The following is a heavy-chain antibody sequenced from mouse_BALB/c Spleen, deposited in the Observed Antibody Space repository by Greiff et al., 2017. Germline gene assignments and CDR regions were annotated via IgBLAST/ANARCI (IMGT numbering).Heavy chain of an antibody. V-gene: IGHV1-80*01. D-gene: IGHD1-1*01. CDR2: IYPGDGDT. J-gene: IGHJ3*01. Sequence: VQLVESGAELVRPGSSVKISCKASGYAFSSYWMNWVKQRPGQGLEWIGQIYPGDGDTNYNGKFKGKATLTADKSSSTAYMQLSSLTSEDSAVYFCARSGDYGSSYGWFAYWGQGTLVTVSA. CDR1: GYAFSSYW. CDR3: ARSGDYGSSYGWFAY.